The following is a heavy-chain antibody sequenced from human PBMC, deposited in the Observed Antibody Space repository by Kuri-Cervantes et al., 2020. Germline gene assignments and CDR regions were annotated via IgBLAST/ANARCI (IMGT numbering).Heavy chain of an antibody. CDR3: AKDLSRFGAPNYYMDV. CDR1: GFTFSSYA. Sequence: GGSLRLSCAASGFTFSSYAMHWVRQAPGKGLEWVAVISYDESNKYYADSVKGRFTISRDNSKNTLYLQMNSLRVEDTALYYCAKDLSRFGAPNYYMDVWGKGTMVTVSS. J-gene: IGHJ6*03. V-gene: IGHV3-30-3*01. D-gene: IGHD3-10*01. CDR2: ISYDESNK.